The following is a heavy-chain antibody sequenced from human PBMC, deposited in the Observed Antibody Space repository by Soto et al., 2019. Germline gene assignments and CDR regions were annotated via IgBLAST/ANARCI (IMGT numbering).Heavy chain of an antibody. V-gene: IGHV4-39*01. CDR3: ANVVVGATSHSDFDS. J-gene: IGHJ4*02. CDR1: GGSIANNNYF. D-gene: IGHD2-15*01. Sequence: ETLSLSCTVSGGSIANNNYFWGWVRQPPGKGLEWIGGAAYSGCTYKNPSLKSRVTVSVDTSKNQFSLKLTSVTAADTAVYYCANVVVGATSHSDFDSWGQGTQVTVSS. CDR2: AAYSGCT.